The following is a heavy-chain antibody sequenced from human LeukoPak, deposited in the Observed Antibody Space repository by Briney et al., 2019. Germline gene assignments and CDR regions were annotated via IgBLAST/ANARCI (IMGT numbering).Heavy chain of an antibody. Sequence: ASVKVSCKASGGTFSSYAISWVRQAPGQWLEWMGGIIPIFGTANYAQKFQGRVTITADESTSTAYMELSSLRSEDTAVYYCAREATMVRGAHDAFDIWGQGTIVSVSS. V-gene: IGHV1-69*13. CDR1: GGTFSSYA. CDR3: AREATMVRGAHDAFDI. CDR2: IIPIFGTA. J-gene: IGHJ3*02. D-gene: IGHD3-10*01.